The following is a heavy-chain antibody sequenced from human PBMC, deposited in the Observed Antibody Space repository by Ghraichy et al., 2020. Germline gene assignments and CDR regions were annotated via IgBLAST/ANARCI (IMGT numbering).Heavy chain of an antibody. CDR1: GYTFTSYD. CDR3: ARGRGGYCSGGSCYKNWFDP. D-gene: IGHD2-15*01. V-gene: IGHV1-8*01. CDR2: MNPNSGNT. Sequence: ASVKVSCKASGYTFTSYDINWVRQATGQGLEWMGWMNPNSGNTGYAQKFQGRVTMTRNTSISTAYMELSSLRSEDTAVYYCARGRGGYCSGGSCYKNWFDPWGQGTLVTVSS. J-gene: IGHJ5*02.